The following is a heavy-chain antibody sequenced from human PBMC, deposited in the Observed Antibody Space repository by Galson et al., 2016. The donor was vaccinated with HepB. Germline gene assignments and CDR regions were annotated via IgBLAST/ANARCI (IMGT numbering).Heavy chain of an antibody. J-gene: IGHJ4*02. Sequence: SLRLSCAASGFTFSSFGLNWVRQVPGKGLEWVASISSSSTYISYADSVRGRFTVSRDNAKNSLYLQMKSLRAEDTAVYYCARAPRDWGQGTLVTVSS. CDR3: ARAPRD. V-gene: IGHV3-21*01. CDR2: ISSSSTYI. CDR1: GFTFSSFG.